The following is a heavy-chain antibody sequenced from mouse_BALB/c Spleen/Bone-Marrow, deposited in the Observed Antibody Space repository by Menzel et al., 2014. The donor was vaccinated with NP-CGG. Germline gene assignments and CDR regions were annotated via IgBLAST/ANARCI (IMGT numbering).Heavy chain of an antibody. V-gene: IGHV1S22*01. D-gene: IGHD2-1*01. CDR3: TRSGGNYNFAY. CDR1: GYTFTSYW. Sequence: LQQSGSELVRPGASEKLSCKASGYTFTSYWMHWVKQRHGQGLEWIGNVYPGNDSSNYDEKFKSKGTLTVDTSSSTAYMHLSSLTSEDSAVYYCTRSGGNYNFAYWGQGTLVTVSA. CDR2: VYPGNDSS. J-gene: IGHJ3*01.